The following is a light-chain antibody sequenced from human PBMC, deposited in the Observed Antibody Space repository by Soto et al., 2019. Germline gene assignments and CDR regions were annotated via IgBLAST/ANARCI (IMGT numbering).Light chain of an antibody. CDR1: QSVSRS. Sequence: EIVLTQSPATLSLSPGERATLSCRASQSVSRSLAWFQQKPGQAPRLLIYDISNRATGIPDRFSGSGSGTDFTLTISSLEPEDFAVYYCQQRGNWPRFTFGPGTKVDMK. CDR3: QQRGNWPRFT. J-gene: IGKJ3*01. CDR2: DIS. V-gene: IGKV3-11*01.